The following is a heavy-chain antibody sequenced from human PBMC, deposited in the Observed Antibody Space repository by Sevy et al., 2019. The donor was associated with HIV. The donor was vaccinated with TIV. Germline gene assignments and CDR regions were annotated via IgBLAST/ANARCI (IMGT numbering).Heavy chain of an antibody. Sequence: GGSLRLSCAASGFTFSNAWMNWVRRAPGKGLEWVGPIKTKTDGGTTDYAAPVKGRFTISRDDSKNTLYLQMNSLKTEDTAVYYCTTDLPYYGSGWGQGTLVTVSS. J-gene: IGHJ4*02. CDR1: GFTFSNAW. CDR3: TTDLPYYGSG. V-gene: IGHV3-15*07. CDR2: IKTKTDGGTT. D-gene: IGHD3-10*01.